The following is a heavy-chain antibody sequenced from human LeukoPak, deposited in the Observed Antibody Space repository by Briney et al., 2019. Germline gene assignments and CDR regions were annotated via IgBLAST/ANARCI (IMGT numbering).Heavy chain of an antibody. J-gene: IGHJ6*04. CDR1: GFTFSSYE. Sequence: GGSLRLSCAASGFTFSSYEMNWVRQAPGKGLEWVSYISSSGSTIYYADSVKGRFTISRDNAKNSLYLQVNSLRAEDTAVYYCARDCSSTSCHYYYHGMDVWGKGTTVTVSS. CDR2: ISSSGSTI. D-gene: IGHD2-2*01. V-gene: IGHV3-48*03. CDR3: ARDCSSTSCHYYYHGMDV.